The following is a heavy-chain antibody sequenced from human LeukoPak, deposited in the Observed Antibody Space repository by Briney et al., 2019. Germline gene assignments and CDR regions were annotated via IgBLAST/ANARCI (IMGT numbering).Heavy chain of an antibody. CDR3: ARDLPDGWFDP. CDR2: IIPIFGTA. V-gene: IGHV1-69*05. Sequence: SVKVSCKASGGTFSSYANSWVRQAPGQGLEWMGGIIPIFGTANYAQKFQGRVTITTDESTSTAYMELSSLRSEDTAVYYCARDLPDGWFDPWGQGTLVTVSS. J-gene: IGHJ5*02. CDR1: GGTFSSYA. D-gene: IGHD1-14*01.